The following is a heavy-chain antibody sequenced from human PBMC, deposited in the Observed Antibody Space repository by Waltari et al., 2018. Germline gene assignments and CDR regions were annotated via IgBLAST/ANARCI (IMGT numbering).Heavy chain of an antibody. D-gene: IGHD3-3*01. V-gene: IGHV4-34*01. CDR1: GGSFRGYY. J-gene: IGHJ4*02. CDR3: ARGFRGGYYGHLDY. Sequence: QVQLQQWGAGLLKPSETLSLTCAVYGGSFRGYYWSWIPQPPGKGLEWIGEINHSGSTNYNPSLKSRVTISVDTSKNQFSLKLSSVTAADTAVYYCARGFRGGYYGHLDYWGQGTLVTVSS. CDR2: INHSGST.